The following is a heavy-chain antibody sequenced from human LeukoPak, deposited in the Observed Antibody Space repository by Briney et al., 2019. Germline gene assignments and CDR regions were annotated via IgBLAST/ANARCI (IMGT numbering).Heavy chain of an antibody. D-gene: IGHD3-10*01. CDR1: GFTFSSYT. CDR3: ARAVYYSNYLGY. Sequence: PGGSLRLSCAASGFTFSSYTMNWVRQAPGKGLEWVSCISGTSVYIYYADSVKGRFTISRDNAKNTLYLQMNSLRAEDTAMYYCARAVYYSNYLGYWGQGTLVTVSS. CDR2: ISGTSVYI. V-gene: IGHV3-21*01. J-gene: IGHJ4*01.